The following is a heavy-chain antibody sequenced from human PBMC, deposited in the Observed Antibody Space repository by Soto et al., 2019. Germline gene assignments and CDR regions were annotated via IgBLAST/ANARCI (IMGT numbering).Heavy chain of an antibody. CDR1: GFTFSSYS. V-gene: IGHV3-48*02. CDR2: ISSRSSTI. Sequence: EVQLVESGGGLVQPGGSLRLSCAASGFTFSSYSMNWVRQAPGKGLEWVSYISSRSSTIYYADSVKGRFTISRDNAKNALYLHMSSLRDEDAAVYYCARDPKPIGYCSGGSGAGPWFDPWSQGTLVTVSS. CDR3: ARDPKPIGYCSGGSGAGPWFDP. D-gene: IGHD2-15*01. J-gene: IGHJ5*02.